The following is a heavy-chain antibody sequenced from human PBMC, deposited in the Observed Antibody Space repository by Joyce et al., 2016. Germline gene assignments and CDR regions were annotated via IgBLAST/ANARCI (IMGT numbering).Heavy chain of an antibody. CDR2: IIPIVGVA. V-gene: IGHV1-69*04. CDR1: GGKFYDYT. D-gene: IGHD2/OR15-2a*01. CDR3: TRGRIEYSKTFNAYDI. Sequence: VQLVQSGAEVKKPGSSVKVSCKVSGGKFYDYTITWVRQAPGQGLEWMGSIIPIVGVANYARKFRGRVALTADKSTATAYLELNSLRLDDTAMFFCTRGRIEYSKTFNAYDIWGQGTMVTVSS. J-gene: IGHJ3*02.